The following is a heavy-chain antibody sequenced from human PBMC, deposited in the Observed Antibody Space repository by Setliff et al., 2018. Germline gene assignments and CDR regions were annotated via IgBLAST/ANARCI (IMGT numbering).Heavy chain of an antibody. Sequence: SETLSLTCTVSGGSLSSYYWSWIRQSPGRGLEYIGYVYYNGAADYSPSLKSRVTLSVDTSKNQFSLKLTSVTAADTAVYYCARGGTFRYFDYWGQGTPVTVSS. CDR2: VYYNGAA. V-gene: IGHV4-59*01. CDR3: ARGGTFRYFDY. D-gene: IGHD5-12*01. J-gene: IGHJ4*02. CDR1: GGSLSSYY.